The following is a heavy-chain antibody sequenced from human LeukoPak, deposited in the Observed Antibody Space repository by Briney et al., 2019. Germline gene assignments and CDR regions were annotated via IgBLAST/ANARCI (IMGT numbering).Heavy chain of an antibody. CDR3: ATPRGGSYHDGFDI. CDR1: GFIISNYA. Sequence: GGSLRLSCAASGFIISNYAMNWVRQAPGKGLEWVSSITGSGTSTYYTDSVKGRFTISRDNSKNTLNLQMNALRAEDTALYYCATPRGGSYHDGFDIWGQGTMVTVSS. D-gene: IGHD1-26*01. CDR2: ITGSGTST. J-gene: IGHJ3*02. V-gene: IGHV3-23*01.